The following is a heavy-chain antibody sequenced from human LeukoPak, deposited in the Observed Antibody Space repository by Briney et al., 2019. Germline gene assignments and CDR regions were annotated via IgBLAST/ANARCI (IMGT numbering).Heavy chain of an antibody. V-gene: IGHV4-34*01. J-gene: IGHJ4*02. D-gene: IGHD2-2*02. CDR2: INHSGST. CDR3: ARVRYCSSTSCYRGFDY. Sequence: SETLSLTCAVYGGSFSGYYWSWIRQPPGKGLEWIGEINHSGSTNYNPSLKSRVTISVDTSKNQFSLKLSSVTAADTAVYYCARVRYCSSTSCYRGFDYWGQGTLVTVSS. CDR1: GGSFSGYY.